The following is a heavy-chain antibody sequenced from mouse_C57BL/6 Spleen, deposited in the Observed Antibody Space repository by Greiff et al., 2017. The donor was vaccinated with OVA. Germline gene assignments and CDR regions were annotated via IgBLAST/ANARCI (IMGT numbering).Heavy chain of an antibody. CDR3: AKTLTGTWDFDY. D-gene: IGHD4-1*01. CDR2: IYTRSGNT. J-gene: IGHJ2*01. CDR1: GYTFTSYG. Sequence: QVQLQQSGAELARPGASVKLSCKASGYTFTSYGISWVKQRTGQGLEWIGEIYTRSGNTYYNEKFKGKATLTADKSSSTAYMALRSLTSEDSAVYFCAKTLTGTWDFDYWGQGTTLTVSS. V-gene: IGHV1-81*01.